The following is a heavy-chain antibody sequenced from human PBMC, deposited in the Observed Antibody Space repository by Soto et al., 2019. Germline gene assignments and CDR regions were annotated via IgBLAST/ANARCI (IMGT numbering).Heavy chain of an antibody. CDR1: GASIRSYH. J-gene: IGHJ5*02. CDR2: MQHTGNT. V-gene: IGHV4-4*07. Sequence: XGTLSLTCAVSGASIRSYHWSGIRQPSGKGLEWIGRMQHTGNTNYNPSLKSRVTMSVDTSKNQISLKMTSVTAADTAVYFCAKDVSSRRWFDPWGQGILVTVSS. CDR3: AKDVSSRRWFDP. D-gene: IGHD3-16*01.